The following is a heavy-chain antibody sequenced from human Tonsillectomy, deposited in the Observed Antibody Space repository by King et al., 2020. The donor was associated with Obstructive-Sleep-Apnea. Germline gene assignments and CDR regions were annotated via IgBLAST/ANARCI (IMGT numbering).Heavy chain of an antibody. CDR1: GDSISSRHYY. CDR3: GRLRVSAVVGGNFGLDT. J-gene: IGHJ6*02. V-gene: IGHV4-39*01. CDR2: IFNDGTP. D-gene: IGHD1-26*01. Sequence: QLQESGPGLVKPSETLSLTCSVSGDSISSRHYYWGWVRQPPGRGLEWVGHIFNDGTPYYSPSLQSRVSIFLNRPRNQFSLRLTSVTAADTALYYCGRLRVSAVVGGNFGLDTWGRGTTVTVS.